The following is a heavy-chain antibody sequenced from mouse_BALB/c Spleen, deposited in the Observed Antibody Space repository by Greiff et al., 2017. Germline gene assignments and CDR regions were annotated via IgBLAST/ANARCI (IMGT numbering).Heavy chain of an antibody. Sequence: EVKLQQSGPELVKPGASVKISCKASGYTFTDYNMHWVKQSHGKSLEWIGYIYPYNGGTGYNQKFKDKATLTVDKSSSTAYMQLSSPTSEDSAVYYCAIITTATGNYAMDYWGQGTSVTVSS. V-gene: IGHV1S29*02. J-gene: IGHJ4*01. D-gene: IGHD1-2*01. CDR1: GYTFTDYN. CDR2: IYPYNGGT. CDR3: AIITTATGNYAMDY.